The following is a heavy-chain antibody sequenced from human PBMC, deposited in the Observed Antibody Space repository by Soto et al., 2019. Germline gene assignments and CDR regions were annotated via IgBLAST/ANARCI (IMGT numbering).Heavy chain of an antibody. CDR2: ISAYNGNT. V-gene: IGHV1-18*01. Sequence: QVPLVQSGAEVKKPGASVKVSCKASGYTFTSYGISWVRQAPGQGLEWMGWISAYNGNTNYAQKLQGRVTMTTDTSTSTAYMERRSLRSDDTAVYYCARTQSSSSSWYGLFDYWGQGTLVTVSS. J-gene: IGHJ4*02. D-gene: IGHD6-13*01. CDR1: GYTFTSYG. CDR3: ARTQSSSSSWYGLFDY.